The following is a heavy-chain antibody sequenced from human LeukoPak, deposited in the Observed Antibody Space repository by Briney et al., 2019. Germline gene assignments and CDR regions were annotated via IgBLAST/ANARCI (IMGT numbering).Heavy chain of an antibody. CDR3: AKDIYGSGSYYGIGLDV. V-gene: IGHV4-4*02. J-gene: IGHJ6*02. CDR2: INYSGST. Sequence: SGTLSLTCAVSGGSISSSNWWSWVRQPPGKGLEWIGNINYSGSTKYNPSLKSRVVMSVDTSKNQFSLKLSSVTAADTAVYYCAKDIYGSGSYYGIGLDVWGRGTTVTVSS. CDR1: GGSISSSNW. D-gene: IGHD3-10*01.